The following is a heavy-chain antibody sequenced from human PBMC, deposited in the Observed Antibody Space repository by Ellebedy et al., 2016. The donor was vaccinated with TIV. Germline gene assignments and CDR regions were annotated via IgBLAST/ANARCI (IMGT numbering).Heavy chain of an antibody. CDR3: AKDPALPRGRFDT. CDR1: SGSINSGGYS. Sequence: MPSETLSLTCAVSSGSINSGGYSWSWIRQPPGKALEWIGYISHRGDTFYNPSLKSRVSISVDRSKSQFSLKLTSVTAADTAVYYCAKDPALPRGRFDTWGQGTLVTVSS. J-gene: IGHJ5*02. D-gene: IGHD2-2*01. CDR2: ISHRGDT. V-gene: IGHV4-30-2*01.